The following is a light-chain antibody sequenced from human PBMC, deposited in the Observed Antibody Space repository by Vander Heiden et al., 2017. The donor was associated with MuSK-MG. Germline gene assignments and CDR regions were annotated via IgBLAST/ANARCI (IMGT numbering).Light chain of an antibody. CDR1: PSVLNSSNNKTY. Sequence: IGMTQSPESLAVSLVAGATINNKSSPSVLNSSNNKTYLAWSHQKPGQPPKLLIYWASARESGVPDRFGGSESETDCVLTSRSMQAEDVAVDYCQQDDKTPYSCGQGTKMEIK. J-gene: IGKJ2*01. CDR3: QQDDKTPYS. CDR2: WAS. V-gene: IGKV4-1*01.